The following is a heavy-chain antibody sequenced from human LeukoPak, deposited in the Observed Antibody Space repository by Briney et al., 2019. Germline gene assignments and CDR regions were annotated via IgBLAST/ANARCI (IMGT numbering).Heavy chain of an antibody. J-gene: IGHJ6*03. CDR3: ARDGTLRGRYYYYYYMDV. Sequence: SETLSLTCTVSGGSISSSSYYWGWIRQPPGKGLEWIGSIYYSGSTYYNPSLKSRVTISVDTSKNQFSLKLSSVTAADTAVYYCARDGTLRGRYYYYYYMDVWGKGTTVTISS. V-gene: IGHV4-39*07. CDR2: IYYSGST. D-gene: IGHD3-10*01. CDR1: GGSISSSSYY.